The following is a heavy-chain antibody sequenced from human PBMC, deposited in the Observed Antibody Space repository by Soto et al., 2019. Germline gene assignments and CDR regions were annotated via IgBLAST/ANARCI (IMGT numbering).Heavy chain of an antibody. V-gene: IGHV3-7*03. CDR1: GFTFSRYA. CDR2: IKPDGTEK. D-gene: IGHD3-3*01. Sequence: PGGSLRLSCAASGFTFSRYAMNWVRQAPGKGLEWVASIKPDGTEKYYVDFVKGRFTISRDNDEDSLYLQMNTLRAEDTAVYYCARERQMYYDFWSGYSYYFDYWGQGTLVTVSS. J-gene: IGHJ4*02. CDR3: ARERQMYYDFWSGYSYYFDY.